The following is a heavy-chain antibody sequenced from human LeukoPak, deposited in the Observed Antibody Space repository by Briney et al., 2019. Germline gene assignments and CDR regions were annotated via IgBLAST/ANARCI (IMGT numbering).Heavy chain of an antibody. D-gene: IGHD2-2*01. CDR1: GDSISDYY. CDR2: VYSSGST. J-gene: IGHJ3*01. CDR3: ARYQKGGGAFDF. Sequence: PSETLSLTCTVSGDSISDYYWGWIRQPPGKGPEWIGYVYSSGSTNYSPSLKSRVTISVGTSNNQFSLNLNSVTAADTAIYYCARYQKGGGAFDFWGQGTMVIVSS. V-gene: IGHV4-59*01.